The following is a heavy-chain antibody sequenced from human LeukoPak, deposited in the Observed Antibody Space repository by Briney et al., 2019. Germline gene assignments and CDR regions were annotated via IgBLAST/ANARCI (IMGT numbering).Heavy chain of an antibody. CDR1: GYTFTGYY. CDR3: ARDVARDIVVVISQKYYFDY. Sequence: ASVKVSCKASGYTFTGYYMHWVRQAPGQGLEWMGWINPNSGGTNYAQKFQGRVTMTRDTSISTAYMELSRLRSDDTAVYYCARDVARDIVVVISQKYYFDYWGQGTLVTVSS. CDR2: INPNSGGT. J-gene: IGHJ4*02. V-gene: IGHV1-2*02. D-gene: IGHD2-2*01.